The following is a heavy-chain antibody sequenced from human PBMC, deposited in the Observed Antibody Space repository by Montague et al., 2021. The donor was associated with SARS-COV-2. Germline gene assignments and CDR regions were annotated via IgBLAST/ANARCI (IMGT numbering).Heavy chain of an antibody. D-gene: IGHD3-10*01. CDR2: ISGSDGST. J-gene: IGHJ6*02. CDR1: GFTFSSYA. V-gene: IGHV3-23*01. CDR3: AKAGDTMVRGVITSYYYYGMDV. Sequence: SLRLSCAASGFTFSSYAMSWVRQAPGKGLEWVSAISGSDGSTYYADSVKGRFTISRDNSKNTLYLQMNSLRAEDTAVYYCAKAGDTMVRGVITSYYYYGMDVWGQGTTVTVSS.